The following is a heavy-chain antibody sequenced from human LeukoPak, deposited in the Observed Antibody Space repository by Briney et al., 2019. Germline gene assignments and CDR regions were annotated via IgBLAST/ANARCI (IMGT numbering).Heavy chain of an antibody. V-gene: IGHV4-4*07. D-gene: IGHD3-9*01. CDR3: ASTERDILTGYYTGAFDI. J-gene: IGHJ3*02. CDR2: IYTSGST. Sequence: PSETLSLTCTVSGGSISSYYWSWIRQPAGKGLEWIGRIYTSGSTNYNPSLKSRVTMSVDTSKNQFSLKLSSVTAADTAVYYCASTERDILTGYYTGAFDIWGQGTMVTVSS. CDR1: GGSISSYY.